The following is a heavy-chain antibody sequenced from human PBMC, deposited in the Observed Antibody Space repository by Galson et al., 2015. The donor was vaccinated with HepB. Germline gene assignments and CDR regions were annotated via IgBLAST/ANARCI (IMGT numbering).Heavy chain of an antibody. CDR3: ARYNFGGFLEWPLRGYYYMDV. J-gene: IGHJ6*03. CDR1: GFTFSSYW. V-gene: IGHV3-7*03. CDR2: IKQDGSEK. Sequence: SLRLSCAASGFTFSSYWISWVRQAPGKGLEWVANIKQDGSEKYYVDSVKGRFTISRDNAKNSLYLQMNSLRAEDTAVYYCARYNFGGFLEWPLRGYYYMDVWGKATTVTVSS. D-gene: IGHD3-3*01.